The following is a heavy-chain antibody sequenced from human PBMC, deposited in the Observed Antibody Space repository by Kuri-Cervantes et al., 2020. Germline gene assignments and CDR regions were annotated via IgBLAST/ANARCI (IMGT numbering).Heavy chain of an antibody. V-gene: IGHV3-30*02. CDR1: GXTFSSYG. CDR3: AKDTFXWYFDY. CDR2: IRYDGSNK. Sequence: GESLKIXCAASGXTFSSYGMHWVRQXPGKGXEWVXFIRYDGSNKYYADFVKGRFTISRDNSKNTLYLXMNSLRAEDTAXYYCAKDTFXWYFDYWGQGTLVTVSS. J-gene: IGHJ4*02.